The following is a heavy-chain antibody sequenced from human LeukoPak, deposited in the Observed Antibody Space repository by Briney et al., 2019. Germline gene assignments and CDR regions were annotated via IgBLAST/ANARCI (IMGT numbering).Heavy chain of an antibody. Sequence: WASMKVSCKASGYTFTGYYMHWVRQAPGQGLEWMGWINPNSGGTNYAQKFQGRVTMTRDTSISTAYMELSRLRSDDTAVYYCARDRATSYYGSGSYYNVFRRRWFDPWGQGTLVTVSS. CDR1: GYTFTGYY. V-gene: IGHV1-2*02. J-gene: IGHJ5*02. D-gene: IGHD3-10*01. CDR3: ARDRATSYYGSGSYYNVFRRRWFDP. CDR2: INPNSGGT.